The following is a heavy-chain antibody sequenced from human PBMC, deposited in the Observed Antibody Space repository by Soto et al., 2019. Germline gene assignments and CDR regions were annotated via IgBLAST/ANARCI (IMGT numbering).Heavy chain of an antibody. D-gene: IGHD3-16*01. CDR2: SYYSGRT. CDR3: ARVPIDTYMIYWSDP. V-gene: IGHV4-59*13. J-gene: IGHJ5*02. Sequence: TETLSLTCTVSGGFISSYYWSWIRQPPGKGLEWVGNSYYSGRTNYNPSLESRVTISLDTSKNQFSLKLTSVTAADTAVYYCARVPIDTYMIYWSDPWGQGTLVTVSS. CDR1: GGFISSYY.